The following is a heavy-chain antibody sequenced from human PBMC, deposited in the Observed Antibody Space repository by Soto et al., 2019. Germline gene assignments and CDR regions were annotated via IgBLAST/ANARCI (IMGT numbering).Heavy chain of an antibody. V-gene: IGHV4-59*08. CDR2: IYYTGTT. J-gene: IGHJ4*02. Sequence: PSETLSLTCTVSYASINNYHWTWIRQPPGKGLEWIAYIYYTGTTNFNPSLKSRVTISMDTSKNQFSLKLRSVTAADTAVYYCARVTVPPLGRGIAAAEYYFDYWGQGTLVTVSS. CDR3: ARVTVPPLGRGIAAAEYYFDY. CDR1: YASINNYH. D-gene: IGHD6-13*01.